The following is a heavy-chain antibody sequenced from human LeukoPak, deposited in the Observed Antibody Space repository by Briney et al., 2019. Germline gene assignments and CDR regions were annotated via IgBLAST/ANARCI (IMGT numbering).Heavy chain of an antibody. Sequence: PSETLSLTCAVYGGSFSDYYWSWLRQPPGKGLEWIGEINHSGSTNYNPSLKSRATISVDTSKNQFSPKLNSVTAADTAVYYCVRGVESGYSGYGYGYFDYWGQGTLVTVSS. V-gene: IGHV4-34*01. CDR3: VRGVESGYSGYGYGYFDY. CDR1: GGSFSDYY. D-gene: IGHD5-12*01. J-gene: IGHJ4*02. CDR2: INHSGST.